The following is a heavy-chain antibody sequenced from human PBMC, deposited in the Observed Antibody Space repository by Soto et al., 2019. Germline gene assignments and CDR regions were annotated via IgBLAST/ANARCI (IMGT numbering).Heavy chain of an antibody. CDR2: IIRILRTA. D-gene: IGHD5-12*01. CDR1: GDTFSSYG. V-gene: IGHV1-69*11. CDR3: ARALVATNAFDY. Sequence: QVQVEQSGAEVKKPGSSVKVSCKASGDTFSSYGVTWVRQAPGQGLEWMGGIIRILRTANYAQKFQGRVTITADESTSTAYMELSSLRSEDTAVYYCARALVATNAFDYWGQGILVTVSS. J-gene: IGHJ4*02.